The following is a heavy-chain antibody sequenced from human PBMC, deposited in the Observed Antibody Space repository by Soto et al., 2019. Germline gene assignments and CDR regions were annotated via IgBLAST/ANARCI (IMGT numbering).Heavy chain of an antibody. V-gene: IGHV3-30-3*01. CDR3: AREGDYGPAGFDP. CDR2: ISYDGSNK. Sequence: GGSLRLSCAASGFTFSSYAMHWVRQAPGKGLEWVAVISYDGSNKYYADSVKGRFTISRDNSKNTLYLQMNSLRAEDTAVYYCAREGDYGPAGFDPWGKGTLVTVCS. D-gene: IGHD4-17*01. CDR1: GFTFSSYA. J-gene: IGHJ5*02.